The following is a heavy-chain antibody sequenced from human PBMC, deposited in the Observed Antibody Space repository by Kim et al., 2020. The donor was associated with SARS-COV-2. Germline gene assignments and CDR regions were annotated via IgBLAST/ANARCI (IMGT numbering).Heavy chain of an antibody. CDR3: VKDLRNHYYGSGSSLDS. Sequence: GGSLRLSCSASGLTFSNYAMHWVRQATGKGLEYVSAINSDGGSTYYADSAKGRFTISRDNSKNTLYLQMSSLRAEDTAVYYCVKDLRNHYYGSGSSLDSWGQGTQVIVSS. V-gene: IGHV3-64D*09. J-gene: IGHJ4*02. CDR2: INSDGGST. D-gene: IGHD3-10*01. CDR1: GLTFSNYA.